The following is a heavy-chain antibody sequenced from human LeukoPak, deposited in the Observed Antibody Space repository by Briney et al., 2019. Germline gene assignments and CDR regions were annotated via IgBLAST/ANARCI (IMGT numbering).Heavy chain of an antibody. Sequence: PGGSLRLSCAASGFSVTTNYMNWVRQAPGKGLEWVSVIYSGGHTYYTDSVKGRFTISRDTSNNTVYLHMSSLRPDDTVVYYCARSTRDGYTHYHDYYMDLWGKGTTVTVSS. D-gene: IGHD5-24*01. CDR3: ARSTRDGYTHYHDYYMDL. CDR1: GFSVTTNY. V-gene: IGHV3-53*01. CDR2: IYSGGHT. J-gene: IGHJ6*03.